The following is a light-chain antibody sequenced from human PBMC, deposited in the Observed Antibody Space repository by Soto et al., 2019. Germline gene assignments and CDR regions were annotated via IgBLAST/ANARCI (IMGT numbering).Light chain of an antibody. V-gene: IGKV3-20*01. CDR1: QSVSSSY. Sequence: ELVLTQSPGTLSLSPGARATLSCRASQSVSSSYLAWYQQKPGQAPRLLIYGASSRATGIPDRFSGIESGTDFFLTISRLEPEDFSLYYGQQYGSSPPITFGGGTKVEI. CDR3: QQYGSSPPIT. CDR2: GAS. J-gene: IGKJ4*01.